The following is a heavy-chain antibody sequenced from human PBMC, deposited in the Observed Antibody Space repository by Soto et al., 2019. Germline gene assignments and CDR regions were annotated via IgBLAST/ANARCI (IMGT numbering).Heavy chain of an antibody. CDR1: GFTFSSYG. V-gene: IGHV3-33*01. CDR3: ARDFRRLPYYYYGMDV. J-gene: IGHJ6*02. D-gene: IGHD2-15*01. Sequence: GGSLRLSCAASGFTFSSYGMHWVRQAPGKGLEWVAVIWYDGSNKYYADSVKGRFTISRDNSKNTLYLQMNSLRAEDTAVYYCARDFRRLPYYYYGMDVWGQGTTVTVSS. CDR2: IWYDGSNK.